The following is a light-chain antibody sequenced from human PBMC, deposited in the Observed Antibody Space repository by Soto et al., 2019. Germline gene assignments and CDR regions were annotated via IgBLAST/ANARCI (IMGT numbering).Light chain of an antibody. Sequence: QSVLTQPASVSGSPGQSITISCTGTSSDVGGYKYVSWYQQHPGKVPKLMIYEVSNRPSGVSHRYSGSKSGNTASLTISGLQAEDEADYYCSSYTSSSSLVFGGGTKVTVL. CDR3: SSYTSSSSLV. CDR1: SSDVGGYKY. V-gene: IGLV2-14*01. J-gene: IGLJ2*01. CDR2: EVS.